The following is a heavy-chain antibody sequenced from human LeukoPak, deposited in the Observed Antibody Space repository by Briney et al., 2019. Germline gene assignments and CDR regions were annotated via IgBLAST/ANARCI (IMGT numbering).Heavy chain of an antibody. D-gene: IGHD3-3*01. CDR1: GGSFSGYY. J-gene: IGHJ5*02. V-gene: IGHV4-34*01. Sequence: SETLSLTCAVYGGSFSGYYWSWIRQPPGKGLEWIGEINHSGSTNYNPSLKSRVTISVDTSKNQFSLKLSSVTAADTAVYYCARGEGRFVLEWFTRQINWFDPWGQGTLVTVSS. CDR3: ARGEGRFVLEWFTRQINWFDP. CDR2: INHSGST.